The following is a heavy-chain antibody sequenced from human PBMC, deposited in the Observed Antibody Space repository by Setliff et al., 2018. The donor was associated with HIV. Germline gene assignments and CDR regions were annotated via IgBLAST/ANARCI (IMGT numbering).Heavy chain of an antibody. CDR2: IIPIFGTA. CDR1: GYRFNTYG. D-gene: IGHD6-6*01. CDR3: ATIPRPSYYYYYYMDV. J-gene: IGHJ6*03. Sequence: SVKVSCKASGYRFNTYGISWVRQAPGQGLEWMGGIIPIFGTANYAQKFQGRVTIIADKSTSTAYMELSSLRSEDTAVYYCATIPRPSYYYYYYMDVWGKGTTVTVS. V-gene: IGHV1-69*06.